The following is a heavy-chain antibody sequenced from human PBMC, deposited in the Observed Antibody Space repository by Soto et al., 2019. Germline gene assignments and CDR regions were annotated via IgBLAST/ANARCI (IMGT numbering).Heavy chain of an antibody. V-gene: IGHV3-20*01. CDR1: GFAFQNHG. CDR2: ISGSGVNA. Sequence: EVQLVESGGSVIRPGGSLRLSCAASGFAFQNHGMAWVRQVPGKGLEWVAGISGSGVNAGYADSVKGRFTISRDNGDISLYLEINNLGVEDTALYHCARKPHWQYWYFDLWGRGTHVTVSS. D-gene: IGHD1-1*01. CDR3: ARKPHWQYWYFDL. J-gene: IGHJ2*01.